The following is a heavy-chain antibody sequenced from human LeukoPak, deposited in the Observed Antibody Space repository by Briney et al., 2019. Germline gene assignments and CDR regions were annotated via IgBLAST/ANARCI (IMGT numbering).Heavy chain of an antibody. D-gene: IGHD6-6*01. CDR3: ARTSIAARLVHGMDV. CDR2: IYYSGST. CDR1: GGSISSSSYY. J-gene: IGHJ6*02. Sequence: PSGTLSLTCTVSGGSISSSSYYWGWIRQPPGKGLEWIGSIYYSGSTYYNPSLKSRVTISVDTSKNQFSLKLSSVTAADTAVYYCARTSIAARLVHGMDVWGQGTTVTVSS. V-gene: IGHV4-39*01.